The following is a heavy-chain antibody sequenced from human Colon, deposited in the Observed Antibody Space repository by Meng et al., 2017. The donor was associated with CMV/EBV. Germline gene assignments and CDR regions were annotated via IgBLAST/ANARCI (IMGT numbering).Heavy chain of an antibody. V-gene: IGHV1-69*02. CDR1: GGTSSSYT. CDR2: IIPMLGMA. CDR3: ATSEEMASAGTFDN. Sequence: SVKVSCNASGGTSSSYTISWVRQAPGQGLEWMGRIIPMLGMARYAQKFQGRVTISADKSTSTAFMDLSSLRSDDTAMYYFATSEEMASAGTFDNWGQGTLVTVSS. D-gene: IGHD5-24*01. J-gene: IGHJ4*02.